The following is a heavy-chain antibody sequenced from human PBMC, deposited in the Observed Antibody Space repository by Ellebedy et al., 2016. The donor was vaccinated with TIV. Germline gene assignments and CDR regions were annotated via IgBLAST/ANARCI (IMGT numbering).Heavy chain of an antibody. V-gene: IGHV1-18*01. D-gene: IGHD1-26*01. CDR1: GYTFTSYG. Sequence: ASVKVSCKASGYTFTSYGISWVRQAPGQGLEWMGWISAYNGNTNYAQKLQGRVTMTTDTSTSTAYMELSSLRSEDTAVYYCARERIVGATKPYWGQGTLVTVSS. CDR3: ARERIVGATKPY. CDR2: ISAYNGNT. J-gene: IGHJ4*02.